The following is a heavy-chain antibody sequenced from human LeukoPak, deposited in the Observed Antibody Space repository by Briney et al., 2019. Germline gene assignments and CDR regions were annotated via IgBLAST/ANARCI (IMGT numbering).Heavy chain of an antibody. J-gene: IGHJ4*02. Sequence: PGGSLRLSCTASGFTFSSFGMNWVRQAPGKGLEWVSSIDTSSDYYAGSLKGRFAISRDSARNSLYLQMSSLRAEDTAVYFCARASSSYYNLDHWGQGTLVTVSS. D-gene: IGHD3-10*01. CDR1: GFTFSSFG. V-gene: IGHV3-21*01. CDR2: IDTSSD. CDR3: ARASSSYYNLDH.